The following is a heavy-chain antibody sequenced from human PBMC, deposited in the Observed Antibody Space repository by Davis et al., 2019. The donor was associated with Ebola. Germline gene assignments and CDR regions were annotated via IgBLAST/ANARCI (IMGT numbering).Heavy chain of an antibody. CDR3: ARAQYVRLLDY. CDR2: VYYSGTT. J-gene: IGHJ4*02. D-gene: IGHD3-16*01. CDR1: GDSVSSRF. Sequence: SETLSLTCTVSGDSVSSRFWSWIRQPPGKGLEWIGYVYYSGTTNYNPSLKSRVTISVDTSKSQFSLRLNSVTAADTAVYYCARAQYVRLLDYWGQGTLVTVSS. V-gene: IGHV4-59*08.